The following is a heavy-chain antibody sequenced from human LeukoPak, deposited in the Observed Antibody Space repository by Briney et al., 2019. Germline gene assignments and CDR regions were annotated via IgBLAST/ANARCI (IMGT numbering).Heavy chain of an antibody. V-gene: IGHV3-23*01. J-gene: IGHJ4*02. Sequence: AGGSLRLSCAASGFTFSSYAMSWVRQAPGKGLEWVSAISGSGGSTYYADSVKGRFTISRDNSKNTLYLQMNSLRAEDTAVYYCAKDGGGYGNYAFDYWGQGTLVTVSS. D-gene: IGHD5-12*01. CDR2: ISGSGGST. CDR3: AKDGGGYGNYAFDY. CDR1: GFTFSSYA.